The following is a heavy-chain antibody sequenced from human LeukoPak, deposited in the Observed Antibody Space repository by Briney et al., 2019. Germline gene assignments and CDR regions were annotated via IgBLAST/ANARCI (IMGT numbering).Heavy chain of an antibody. V-gene: IGHV3-53*01. CDR3: AKDQGYYYGSGSFDY. Sequence: QPGGSLRLACAASGFSVSSRFMSWVRQAPGKGLEWVSVIYSGGSTYYGDSVKGRFTISRDNSKNTLYLQMNSLRAEDTAVYYCAKDQGYYYGSGSFDYWGQGTLVTVSS. CDR1: GFSVSSRF. CDR2: IYSGGST. J-gene: IGHJ4*02. D-gene: IGHD3-10*01.